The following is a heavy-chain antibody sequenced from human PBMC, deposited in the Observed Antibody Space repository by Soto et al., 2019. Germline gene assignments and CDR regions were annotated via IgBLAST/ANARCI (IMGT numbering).Heavy chain of an antibody. CDR1: GFTFSSYG. V-gene: IGHV3-30*18. CDR3: AKDGYDILTGYYDYYYGMDV. D-gene: IGHD3-9*01. J-gene: IGHJ6*02. CDR2: ISYDGSNK. Sequence: QVQLGESGGGVVQPGRSLRLSCAASGFTFSSYGMHWVRQAPGKGLEWVAVISYDGSNKYYADSVKGRFTISRDNSKNTLYLQMNSLRAEDTAVYYCAKDGYDILTGYYDYYYGMDVWGQGTTVTVSS.